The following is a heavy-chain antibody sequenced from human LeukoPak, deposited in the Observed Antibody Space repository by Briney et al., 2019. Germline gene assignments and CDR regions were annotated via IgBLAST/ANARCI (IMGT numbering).Heavy chain of an antibody. CDR2: ITSGSSPI. V-gene: IGHV3-48*02. Sequence: GGSLRLSCAASGFTFRSYSMNWVRQAPGKGLEMVSYITSGSSPIYYADSVKGRFTISRDNAKNSLYLQMNSLRDEDTAVYYCARRAYGDDSFDYWGQGTLVTVSS. CDR1: GFTFRSYS. CDR3: ARRAYGDDSFDY. D-gene: IGHD4-17*01. J-gene: IGHJ4*02.